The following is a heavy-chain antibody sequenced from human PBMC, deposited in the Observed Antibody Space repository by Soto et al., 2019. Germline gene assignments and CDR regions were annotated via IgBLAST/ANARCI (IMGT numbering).Heavy chain of an antibody. V-gene: IGHV3-23*01. J-gene: IGHJ6*03. CDR1: GFTFSSYA. CDR2: ISGSGGST. Sequence: GGSLRLSCSASGFTFSSYAMSWVRQAPGKGLEWASAISGSGGSTYYADSVKGRFTISRDNSKNTLYLQMNSLRAEDTAVYYCAKDRPPRYYYYYMDVWGKGTTVTVSS. D-gene: IGHD6-6*01. CDR3: AKDRPPRYYYYYMDV.